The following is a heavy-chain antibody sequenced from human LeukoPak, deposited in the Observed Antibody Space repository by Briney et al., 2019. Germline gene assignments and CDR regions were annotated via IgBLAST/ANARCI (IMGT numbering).Heavy chain of an antibody. Sequence: ASVRVSCKASGYTFTSYGISWVRQAPGQGLEWMGWISAYNGNTNYAQKLQGRVTMTTDTSTSTAYMELRSLRSDDTAVYYCARRSYCGGGTCYLFDSWGQGTLVTVSS. CDR3: ARRSYCGGGTCYLFDS. CDR2: ISAYNGNT. V-gene: IGHV1-18*01. CDR1: GYTFTSYG. D-gene: IGHD2-15*01. J-gene: IGHJ4*01.